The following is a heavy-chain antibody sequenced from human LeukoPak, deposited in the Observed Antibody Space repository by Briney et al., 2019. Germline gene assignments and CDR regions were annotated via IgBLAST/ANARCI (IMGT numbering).Heavy chain of an antibody. CDR3: ARGGTYYYQYYYMDV. V-gene: IGHV3-30*01. Sequence: GGSLRLSCAASQFTFNLHAMNWVRQAPGKGLDWVAVMSFDGCHIYYADSVKGRFTISRDNSNNTLFLQMNSLNADDTAVYYCARGGTYYYQYYYMDVWGKGTTVTVSS. D-gene: IGHD3-16*01. J-gene: IGHJ6*03. CDR1: QFTFNLHA. CDR2: MSFDGCHI.